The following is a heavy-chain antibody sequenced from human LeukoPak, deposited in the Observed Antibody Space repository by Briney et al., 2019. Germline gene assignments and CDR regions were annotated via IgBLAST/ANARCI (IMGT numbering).Heavy chain of an antibody. V-gene: IGHV4-39*01. CDR3: VGHLPYSNYCNY. CDR1: GGSISSSSYY. Sequence: ASETLSLTCTVSGGSISSSSYYWGWIRQPPGKGLEWIASIYYSGSTYYNPSLKSRVTISVDTSRNQSSLKLISVTAADTAVYYCVGHLPYSNYCNYWGQGALVTVSS. J-gene: IGHJ4*02. D-gene: IGHD4-11*01. CDR2: IYYSGST.